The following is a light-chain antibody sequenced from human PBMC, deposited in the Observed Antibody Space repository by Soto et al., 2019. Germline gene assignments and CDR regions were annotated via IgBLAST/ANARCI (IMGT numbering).Light chain of an antibody. J-gene: IGLJ2*01. Sequence: QSAPTQPASVSGSPGQSITISCTGTSSDVGSYNLVSWYQQHPGKVPKLMIYEVTKRPSGVSNRFSGSKSGNTASLTISGLQAEDEADYYCCAYAGSSTFVIFGGGTQLTVL. V-gene: IGLV2-23*02. CDR1: SSDVGSYNL. CDR2: EVT. CDR3: CAYAGSSTFVI.